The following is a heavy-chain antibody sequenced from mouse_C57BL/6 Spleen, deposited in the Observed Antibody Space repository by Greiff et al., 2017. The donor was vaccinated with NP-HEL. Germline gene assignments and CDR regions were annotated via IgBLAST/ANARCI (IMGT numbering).Heavy chain of an antibody. V-gene: IGHV1-15*01. CDR1: GYTFTDYE. Sequence: VKLMESGAELVRPGASVTLSCKASGYTFTDYEMHWVKQTPVPGLEWIGAIDPETGGTAYNQKFKGKAILTADKSSSTAYMELRSLTSEDSAVYYCTRSGFYAMDYWGQGTSVTVSS. D-gene: IGHD2-2*01. CDR3: TRSGFYAMDY. CDR2: IDPETGGT. J-gene: IGHJ4*01.